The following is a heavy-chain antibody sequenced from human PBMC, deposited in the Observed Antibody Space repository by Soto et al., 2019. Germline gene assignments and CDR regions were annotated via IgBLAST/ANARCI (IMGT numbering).Heavy chain of an antibody. CDR3: ARGAARFYYYGMDV. Sequence: SETLSLTCTVSCGSISTYYWSWIRQPPGKGLECIGYIYYNGNTYYNPSLKSRVTISVDTSKNQFSLKLSSVTAADTAVYYCARGAARFYYYGMDVWGQGTTVTVSS. D-gene: IGHD6-6*01. CDR2: IYYNGNT. CDR1: CGSISTYY. J-gene: IGHJ6*02. V-gene: IGHV4-59*01.